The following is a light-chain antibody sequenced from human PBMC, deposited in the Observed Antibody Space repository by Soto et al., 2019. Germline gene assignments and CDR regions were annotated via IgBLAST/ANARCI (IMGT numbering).Light chain of an antibody. J-gene: IGLJ3*02. V-gene: IGLV2-14*02. CDR3: QSYDTSLSGLV. CDR1: SNDIGGYNL. CDR2: EAN. Sequence: QSALTQPASVSGSPGQSITISCAGTSNDIGGYNLVSWYQQHPGKAPKLIIFEANKRPSGVSDRFSGSKSGTSASLAITGLQAEDEADYYCQSYDTSLSGLVFGGGTKLTVL.